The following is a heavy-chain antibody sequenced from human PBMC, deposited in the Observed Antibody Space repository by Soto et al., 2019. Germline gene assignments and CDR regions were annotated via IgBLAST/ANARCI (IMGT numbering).Heavy chain of an antibody. Sequence: QLVESGGGLVQPGGSLRLSCVASGFSFDDFAMHWVRQAPGKGLEWISGITWNSVSTDYANSVKGRFTVSRDNAKNSLYLQMSSLTTEDTALYFYAKERVRFLDAWGQGTLVTVSS. J-gene: IGHJ5*02. CDR1: GFSFDDFA. D-gene: IGHD3-3*01. CDR2: ITWNSVST. V-gene: IGHV3-9*01. CDR3: AKERVRFLDA.